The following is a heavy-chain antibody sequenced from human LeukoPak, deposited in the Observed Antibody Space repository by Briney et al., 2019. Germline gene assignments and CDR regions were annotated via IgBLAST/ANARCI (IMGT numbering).Heavy chain of an antibody. CDR2: IYYSGST. J-gene: IGHJ6*02. V-gene: IGHV4-39*07. D-gene: IGHD6-19*01. CDR1: GGSISGSSYY. Sequence: SETLSLTCTVSGGSISGSSYYWGWIRQPPGKGLEWIGSIYYSGSTYYNPSLKSRVTISIDTSKNQFSLKLSSVTAADTAVYYCARDWGLAVAPYGMDVWGQGTTVTVSS. CDR3: ARDWGLAVAPYGMDV.